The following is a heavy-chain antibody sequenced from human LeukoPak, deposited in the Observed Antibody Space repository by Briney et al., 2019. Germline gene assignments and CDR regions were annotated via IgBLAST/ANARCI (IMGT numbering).Heavy chain of an antibody. CDR1: GFTFSSYE. D-gene: IGHD4-17*01. V-gene: IGHV3-48*03. CDR2: ISSSGGTI. Sequence: GGSLRLSCAASGFTFSSYEMNWVRQAPGKGLEWVSYISSSGGTIYYADSVKGRFTISRDNAKNSLYLQMNSLRAEDTAVYYCARSYGDYDWYFDLWGRGTLVTVSS. CDR3: ARSYGDYDWYFDL. J-gene: IGHJ2*01.